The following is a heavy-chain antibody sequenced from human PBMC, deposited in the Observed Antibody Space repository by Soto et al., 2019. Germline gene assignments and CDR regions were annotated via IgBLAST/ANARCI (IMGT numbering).Heavy chain of an antibody. D-gene: IGHD3-10*01. CDR1: GGTFSSYA. J-gene: IGHJ6*02. CDR3: ARGGPMVRGVIKGILYYYGMDV. Sequence: ASVKFSCKASGGTFSSYAISWVRQAPGQGLEWMGGIIPIFGTANYAQKFQGRVTITADESTSTAYMELSSLRSEDTAVYYCARGGPMVRGVIKGILYYYGMDVWGQGTTVNVSS. CDR2: IIPIFGTA. V-gene: IGHV1-69*13.